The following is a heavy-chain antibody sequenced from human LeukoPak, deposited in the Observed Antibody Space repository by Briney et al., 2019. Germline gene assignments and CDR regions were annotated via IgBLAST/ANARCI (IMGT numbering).Heavy chain of an antibody. J-gene: IGHJ4*02. V-gene: IGHV4-38-2*02. Sequence: SETLSLTCTVSGYSISSGYYWGWIRQPPGKGLEWIGSIYHSGSTYYNPSLKSRVTISVDTSKNQFSLKLSSVTAADTAVYYCARFDSSGFRFDYWGQGTLVTVSS. D-gene: IGHD3-22*01. CDR1: GYSISSGYY. CDR3: ARFDSSGFRFDY. CDR2: IYHSGST.